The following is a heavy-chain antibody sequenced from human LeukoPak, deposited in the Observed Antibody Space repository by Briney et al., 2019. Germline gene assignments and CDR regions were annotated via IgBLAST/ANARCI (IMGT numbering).Heavy chain of an antibody. Sequence: SVKVSCKASGCTFSSYAISWARQAPGQGLEWMGGIIAIFGTANYAQKFQGRVTITADASTSTAYMELSSLRSEDTAVYYCASSSSSSAFDIWGQGTMVTVSS. D-gene: IGHD6-13*01. CDR3: ASSSSSSAFDI. CDR2: IIAIFGTA. CDR1: GCTFSSYA. V-gene: IGHV1-69*01. J-gene: IGHJ3*02.